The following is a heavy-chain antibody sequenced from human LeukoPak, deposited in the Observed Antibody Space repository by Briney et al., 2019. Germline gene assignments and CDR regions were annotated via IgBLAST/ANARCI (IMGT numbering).Heavy chain of an antibody. CDR1: GGTFSSYA. J-gene: IGHJ2*01. CDR3: ARDRDSGGSSNFDL. CDR2: IIPIFGTA. D-gene: IGHD2-15*01. Sequence: SVKVSCKASGGTFSSYAISWVRQAPGQGLEWMGGIIPIFGTANYAQKFQGRVTITADESTSTAYMELSSLRSEDTAVYYCARDRDSGGSSNFDLWGHGTLVTVSS. V-gene: IGHV1-69*13.